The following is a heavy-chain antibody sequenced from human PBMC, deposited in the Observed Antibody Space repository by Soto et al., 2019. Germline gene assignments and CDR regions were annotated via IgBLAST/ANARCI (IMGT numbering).Heavy chain of an antibody. CDR3: TSTYYDFWSGYYKADY. Sequence: GGSLRLSCAASGFTFSNAWMSWVRQAPGKGLEWVGRIKSKTDGGTTDYAAPVKGRFTISRDDSKNTLYLQTNSLKTEDTAVYYCTSTYYDFWSGYYKADYWGQGTLVTVSS. CDR2: IKSKTDGGTT. V-gene: IGHV3-15*01. J-gene: IGHJ4*02. CDR1: GFTFSNAW. D-gene: IGHD3-3*01.